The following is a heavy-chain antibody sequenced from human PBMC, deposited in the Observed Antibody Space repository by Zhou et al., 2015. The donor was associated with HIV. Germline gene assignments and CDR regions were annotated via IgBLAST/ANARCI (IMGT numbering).Heavy chain of an antibody. D-gene: IGHD2-15*01. CDR1: GGTFSSYA. CDR2: IIPIFGTA. CDR3: ANAGGERYCSGGSCPEYFQH. V-gene: IGHV1-69*06. J-gene: IGHJ1*01. Sequence: QVQLVQSGAEVKKPGSSVKVSCKASGGTFSSYAISWVRQAPGQGLEWMGGIIPIFGTANYAQKFQGRVTITADKSTSTAYMELSSLRSEDTAVYYCANAGGERYCSGGSCPEYFQHWGQGTLVTVSS.